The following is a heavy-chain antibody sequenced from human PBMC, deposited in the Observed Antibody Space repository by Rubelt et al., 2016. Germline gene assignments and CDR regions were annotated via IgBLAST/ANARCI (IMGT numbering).Heavy chain of an antibody. CDR3: ARSTWMGSYYYMDV. Sequence: QLQLQESGPGLVKPSETLSLTCTVSGGSISSSGHYWSWIRQHPGKGLEWIGYIYYSGSTYYNPSLKSRVTISVDTSKNQFTLRLSSGTAADTAVYYCARSTWMGSYYYMDVWGLGTTVTGSS. CDR1: GGSISSSGHY. CDR2: IYYSGST. J-gene: IGHJ6*03. V-gene: IGHV4-31*03. D-gene: IGHD1-1*01.